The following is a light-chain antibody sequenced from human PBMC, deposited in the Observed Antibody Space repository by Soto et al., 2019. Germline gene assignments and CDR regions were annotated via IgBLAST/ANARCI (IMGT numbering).Light chain of an antibody. Sequence: QSALTQPPSASGSPGQSVTISCTGTSSDVGGYNYVSWYQQHPGKDPKRLIYEVTKLPSGVPDRFSGSKSGNTASLTVSGLQADDEADYYCSSYAGSNNLCVIFGGGTPLTVL. CDR1: SSDVGGYNY. V-gene: IGLV2-8*01. CDR3: SSYAGSNNLCVI. J-gene: IGLJ2*01. CDR2: EVT.